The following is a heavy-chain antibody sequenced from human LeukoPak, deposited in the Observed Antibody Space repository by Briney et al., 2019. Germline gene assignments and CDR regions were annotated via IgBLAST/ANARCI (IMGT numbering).Heavy chain of an antibody. D-gene: IGHD5-18*01. Sequence: GASVKVSCKASGYTFTVYYLHWVRQAPGQGLEWMGWIYPNSGGTNFAQNFQGRVTMTMDTSVSTAYMELSRLRSDDTAVYFCARVGLRDTTWLDYWGQGTQLTVSS. CDR1: GYTFTVYY. V-gene: IGHV1-2*02. CDR3: ARVGLRDTTWLDY. J-gene: IGHJ4*02. CDR2: IYPNSGGT.